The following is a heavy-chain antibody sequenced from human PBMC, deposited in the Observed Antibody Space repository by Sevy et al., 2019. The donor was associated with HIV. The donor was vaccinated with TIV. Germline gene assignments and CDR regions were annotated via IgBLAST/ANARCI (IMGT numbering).Heavy chain of an antibody. CDR1: GFTFDDYA. CDR2: ITRNSYEAYGGTR. V-gene: IGHV3-49*03. D-gene: IGHD2-15*01. J-gene: IGHJ4*02. CDR3: STAQATAVTPEYYFDY. Sequence: GGSLRLSCTASGFTFDDYAMSWFRQAPGKGLEWVAFITRNSYEAYGGTREYAASLKGRFTISRDDSKSIAYLQMNSLKTEDTAMYYCSTAQATAVTPEYYFDYWGQGTLVTVSS.